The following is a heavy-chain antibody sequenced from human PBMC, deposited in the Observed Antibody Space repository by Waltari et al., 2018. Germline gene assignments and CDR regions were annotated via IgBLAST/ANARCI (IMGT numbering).Heavy chain of an antibody. J-gene: IGHJ5*02. CDR2: MSSDGTT. CDR3: AKEVWQQLVKLVGWFDP. Sequence: EVQLLESGGGLVQPGGSLRLSCAASGFTFSSYAMSWVRQVPGKGLEWVSAMSSDGTTYYADSVKGRFTISRDNAKNTLYLQMNSLRAEDTAVYYCAKEVWQQLVKLVGWFDPWGQGTLVTVSS. CDR1: GFTFSSYA. D-gene: IGHD6-13*01. V-gene: IGHV3-23*01.